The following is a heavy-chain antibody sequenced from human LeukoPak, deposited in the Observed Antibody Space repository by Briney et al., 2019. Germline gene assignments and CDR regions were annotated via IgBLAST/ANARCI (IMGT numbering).Heavy chain of an antibody. CDR1: GGPISSYY. V-gene: IGHV4-59*01. D-gene: IGHD2-2*01. Sequence: SETLSLTCTVSGGPISSYYWSWIRQPPGKGLEWIGYVYDSESTNYNPSLKGRVAISLDTSKSQFSLRLTSMTAADSAVYFCARSPRLCSSTSCRYMDVWGKGTTVTVSS. CDR3: ARSPRLCSSTSCRYMDV. CDR2: VYDSEST. J-gene: IGHJ6*03.